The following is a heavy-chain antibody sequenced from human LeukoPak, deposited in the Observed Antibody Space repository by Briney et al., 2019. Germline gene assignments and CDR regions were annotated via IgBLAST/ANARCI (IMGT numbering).Heavy chain of an antibody. CDR1: GGTFSSYA. D-gene: IGHD4-17*01. V-gene: IGHV1-69*01. CDR2: IIPIFGTA. J-gene: IGHJ3*02. Sequence: SVKVSCKASGGTFSSYAISWVRQAPGQGPEWMGGIIPIFGTANYAQKFQGRVTITADESTSTAYMELSSLRSEDTAVYYCAREGNYGDLNAFDIWGQGTMVTVSS. CDR3: AREGNYGDLNAFDI.